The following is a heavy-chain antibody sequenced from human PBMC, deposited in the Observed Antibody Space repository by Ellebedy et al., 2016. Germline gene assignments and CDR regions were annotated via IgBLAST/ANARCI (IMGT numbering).Heavy chain of an antibody. D-gene: IGHD2-15*01. V-gene: IGHV4-59*01. J-gene: IGHJ4*02. CDR2: IYYSGST. Sequence: SETLSLTCTVSGGSISSYYWSWIRQPPGKGLEWFGYIYYSGSTNYNPSLKSRVTISVDTSKNQFSLKLSSVTAADTAVYYCAGGTTQDYFDYWGQGTLVTVSS. CDR3: AGGTTQDYFDY. CDR1: GGSISSYY.